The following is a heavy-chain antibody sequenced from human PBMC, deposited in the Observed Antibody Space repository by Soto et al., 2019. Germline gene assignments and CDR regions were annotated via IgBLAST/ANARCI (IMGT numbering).Heavy chain of an antibody. Sequence: QVQLVQSGAEVKRPGSSVKVSCEASGGTFCSLGFTWVRQAPGQGLEWMGGIIPISGRTTFAPKFLGRVTITADESTRTTYMELTALTSDDTAIYYCATRGTQGRWLEFADYWGQGTLVTVSS. CDR1: GGTFCSLG. D-gene: IGHD5-12*01. CDR2: IIPISGRT. V-gene: IGHV1-69*01. CDR3: ATRGTQGRWLEFADY. J-gene: IGHJ4*02.